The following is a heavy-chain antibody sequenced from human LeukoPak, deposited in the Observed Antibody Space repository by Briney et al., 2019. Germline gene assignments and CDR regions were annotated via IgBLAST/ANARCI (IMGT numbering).Heavy chain of an antibody. V-gene: IGHV3-74*01. CDR2: ITSDGSTS. Sequence: GGSLRLSCAASGFTFRSWYMFWLRQRPGKGLEWLCRITSDGSTSYYAASVRGRFTISRDNAKNTLYLQMNSLTAEDTAVYYCASPKPDYWGQGTLVTVSS. CDR1: GFTFRSWY. J-gene: IGHJ4*02. CDR3: ASPKPDY.